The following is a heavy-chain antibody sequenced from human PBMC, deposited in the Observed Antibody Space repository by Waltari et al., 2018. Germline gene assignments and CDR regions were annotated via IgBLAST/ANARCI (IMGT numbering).Heavy chain of an antibody. J-gene: IGHJ4*02. CDR1: GGSISSGSYY. CDR3: ARETYSSGWDY. Sequence: QVQLQESGPGLVKPSQTLSLTCTVPGGSISSGSYYWSWIRQPAGKGLEWIGRIYTSGSTNYNPSLKSRVTISVDTSKNQFSLKLSSVTAADTAVYYCARETYSSGWDYWGQGTLVTVSS. V-gene: IGHV4-61*02. CDR2: IYTSGST. D-gene: IGHD6-19*01.